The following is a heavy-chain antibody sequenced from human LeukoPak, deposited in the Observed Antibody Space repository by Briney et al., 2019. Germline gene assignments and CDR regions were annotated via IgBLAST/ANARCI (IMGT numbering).Heavy chain of an antibody. D-gene: IGHD4-17*01. J-gene: IGHJ4*02. Sequence: GGSLRLSCATSGFPFSSYAMTWVRQAPGKGLEWVSAISGSGGSTYYADSVKGRFTISRDNSKNTLYLQMNSLRAEDTAVYYCAKVGDYNYYFDYWGQGTLVTVSS. CDR1: GFPFSSYA. V-gene: IGHV3-23*01. CDR3: AKVGDYNYYFDY. CDR2: ISGSGGST.